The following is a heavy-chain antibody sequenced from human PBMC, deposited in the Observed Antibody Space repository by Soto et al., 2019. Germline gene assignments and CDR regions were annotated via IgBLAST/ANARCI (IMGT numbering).Heavy chain of an antibody. CDR2: ISAYNGNT. Sequence: QVQLVQSGAEVKKPGASVKVSCKASGYTFTSYGISWVRQAPGQGLEWMGWISAYNGNTNYAQEFQGRVTMTGDTSISTVYMELSRLRSDDTAVYYCARDRGYIGSYSSEYWGQGTLVTVSS. CDR1: GYTFTSYG. D-gene: IGHD1-26*01. J-gene: IGHJ4*02. CDR3: ARDRGYIGSYSSEY. V-gene: IGHV1-18*04.